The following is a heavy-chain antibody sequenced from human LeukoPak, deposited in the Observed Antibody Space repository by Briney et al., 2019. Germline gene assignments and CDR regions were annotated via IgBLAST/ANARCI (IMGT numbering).Heavy chain of an antibody. CDR3: ARASDSTGYAQLPFDY. Sequence: PGGSLRLSCAASGFTFSSYAMSWVRQAPGKGLEWVSAISGYGDIDYYADSVKGRFTISRDNSKNTLYLQMNRLRAEDTALYHCARASDSTGYAQLPFDYWSEGTAVTVS. V-gene: IGHV3-23*01. D-gene: IGHD3-22*01. CDR1: GFTFSSYA. J-gene: IGHJ4*02. CDR2: ISGYGDID.